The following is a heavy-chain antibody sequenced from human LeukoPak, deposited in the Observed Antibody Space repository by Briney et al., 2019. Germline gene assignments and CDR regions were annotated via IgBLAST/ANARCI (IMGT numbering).Heavy chain of an antibody. Sequence: ASVKVSCTASGYTFTDYYMHWVRQAPGQGLEWMGWINPDSGGTNYAQNFQGRVTMTRDTSISTAYMELSRLRSDDTAVYYCARSSRYDIWTGYPYWGQGTLVTVSP. CDR3: ARSSRYDIWTGYPY. D-gene: IGHD3-9*01. J-gene: IGHJ4*02. CDR2: INPDSGGT. V-gene: IGHV1-2*02. CDR1: GYTFTDYY.